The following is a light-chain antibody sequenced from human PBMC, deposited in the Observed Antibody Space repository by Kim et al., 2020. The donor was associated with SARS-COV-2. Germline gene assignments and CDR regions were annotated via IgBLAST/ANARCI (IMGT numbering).Light chain of an antibody. CDR2: GKN. V-gene: IGLV3-19*01. CDR1: SLRNYY. J-gene: IGLJ2*01. CDR3: NSRDSSTNHLV. Sequence: ALGQTVRFTCQGDSLRNYYASWYQQKPGQAPVVVIYGKNNRLSGIPDRFSGSTSGNTASLTITGAQAEDEAVYYCNSRDSSTNHLVFGGGTQLTVL.